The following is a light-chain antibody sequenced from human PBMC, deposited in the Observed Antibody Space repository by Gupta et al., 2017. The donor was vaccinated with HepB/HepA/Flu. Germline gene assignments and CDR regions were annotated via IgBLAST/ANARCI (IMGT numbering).Light chain of an antibody. J-gene: IGKJ1*01. Sequence: DIQMTQSPSTLSASVGERVTITCRASQSIRSWLAWYQQKPGKAPKLLIYKASNLESGVPSRFSGGGYGTEFTLTISSRQPDDFAAYYCHQYKSFSPWTFGQGTKVEIK. CDR2: KAS. CDR1: QSIRSW. CDR3: HQYKSFSPWT. V-gene: IGKV1-5*03.